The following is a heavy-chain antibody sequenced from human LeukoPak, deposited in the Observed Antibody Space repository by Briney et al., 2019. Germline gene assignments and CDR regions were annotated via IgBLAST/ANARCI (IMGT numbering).Heavy chain of an antibody. Sequence: PSETLSLTCTVSGGSISSSYWSWIRQPPGKGLEWIGYIYYSGSSHYNPSLKSRVTISVGTSKDQFSLKLSSVTAADTAVYYCARQVTSAAGTKWFDPWGQGTLVTVSS. CDR2: IYYSGSS. CDR1: GGSISSSY. CDR3: ARQVTSAAGTKWFDP. D-gene: IGHD6-13*01. V-gene: IGHV4-59*08. J-gene: IGHJ5*02.